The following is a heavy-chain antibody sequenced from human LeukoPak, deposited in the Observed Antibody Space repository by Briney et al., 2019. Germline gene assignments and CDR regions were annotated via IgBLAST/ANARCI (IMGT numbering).Heavy chain of an antibody. Sequence: GGSLRLSCAASGFTFSSYGMHWVRQAPGKGLEWVAVISYDGSNKYYADSVKGRFTISRDNSKNTLYLQMNSLRAEDTAVYYCAKGDGGSWGQGTLVTVSS. J-gene: IGHJ4*02. CDR1: GFTFSSYG. CDR3: AKGDGGS. CDR2: ISYDGSNK. V-gene: IGHV3-30*18. D-gene: IGHD4-23*01.